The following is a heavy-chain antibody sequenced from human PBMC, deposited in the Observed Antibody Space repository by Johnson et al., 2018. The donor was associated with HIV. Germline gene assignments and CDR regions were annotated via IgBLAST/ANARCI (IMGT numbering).Heavy chain of an antibody. CDR1: GFTFSTYA. Sequence: VQLVESGGGLVQPGGSLRLSCAASGFTFSTYAMSWVRQAPGKGLEWVSGISGSGGRTYYADSVKGRFTISRDTSKNTLYQQMNSLRAEDTAVYYWARVWSGERGAFEIWGQGTMVTVSS. CDR2: ISGSGGRT. J-gene: IGHJ3*02. CDR3: ARVWSGERGAFEI. V-gene: IGHV3-23*04. D-gene: IGHD2-8*02.